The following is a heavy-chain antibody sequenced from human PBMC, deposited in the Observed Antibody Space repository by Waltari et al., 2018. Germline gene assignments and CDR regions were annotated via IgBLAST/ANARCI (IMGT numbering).Heavy chain of an antibody. Sequence: QLQLQESGPGLVKPSETLSLTCTVSGGSISSSSYYWGWIRQPPGKWLEWIGSIYYSGSTYYNPSLKCRVTISVDTSKNQFSLKLSSVTAADTAVYYCAKHDYGDYNFAYWGQGTLVTVSS. CDR1: GGSISSSSYY. V-gene: IGHV4-39*01. J-gene: IGHJ4*02. CDR3: AKHDYGDYNFAY. D-gene: IGHD4-17*01. CDR2: IYYSGST.